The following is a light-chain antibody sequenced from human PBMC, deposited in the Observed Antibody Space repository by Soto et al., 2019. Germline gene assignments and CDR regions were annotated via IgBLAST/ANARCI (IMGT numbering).Light chain of an antibody. V-gene: IGKV3-15*01. CDR3: QQYNNWPPIT. Sequence: EIVMTQSPATLSVSPGERTTLSCRASQSVSSNLAWYQQKPGQAPRLLIYGASTRSTGIPARFSGSGSGTEFTLTISTLPSEDFAVYYCQQYNNWPPITFGQGTRLEIK. CDR1: QSVSSN. J-gene: IGKJ5*01. CDR2: GAS.